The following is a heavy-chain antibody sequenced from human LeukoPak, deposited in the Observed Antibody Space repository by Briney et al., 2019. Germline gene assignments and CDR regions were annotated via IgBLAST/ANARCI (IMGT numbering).Heavy chain of an antibody. J-gene: IGHJ6*03. CDR1: GYTFASYY. D-gene: IGHD6-13*01. V-gene: IGHV1-46*01. CDR3: ARAFSSTWYAPYYYMDV. CDR2: INPSGGST. Sequence: ASVKVSCKASGYTFASYYMHWVRQAPGQGLEWMGIINPSGGSTSYAQKFQGRVTMTRDMSTSTVLMELSSLRSEDTAVYYCARAFSSTWYAPYYYMDVWGKGTTVTVSS.